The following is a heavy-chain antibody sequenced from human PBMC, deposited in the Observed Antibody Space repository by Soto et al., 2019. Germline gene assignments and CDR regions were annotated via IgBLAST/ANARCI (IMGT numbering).Heavy chain of an antibody. CDR2: ISYDGSNK. CDR1: GFTFSSYG. J-gene: IGHJ4*02. Sequence: GGSLRLSCAASGFTFSSYGMHWVRQAPGKGLEWVAVISYDGSNKYYADSVKGRFTISRDNSKNTLYLQMNSLRAEDTAVYYCAKEGPQWLVPGYWGQGTLVTVS. D-gene: IGHD6-19*01. V-gene: IGHV3-30*18. CDR3: AKEGPQWLVPGY.